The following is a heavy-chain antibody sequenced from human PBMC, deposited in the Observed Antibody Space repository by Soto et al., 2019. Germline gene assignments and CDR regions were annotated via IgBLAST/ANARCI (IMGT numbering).Heavy chain of an antibody. V-gene: IGHV3-30*18. J-gene: IGHJ4*02. CDR2: LSYDGSNK. CDR1: GFTFSDYG. D-gene: IGHD6-19*01. Sequence: QVQLVESGGGVVQPGRSLRLSCAASGFTFSDYGMQWVRQAPGKGLEWVAVLSYDGSNKHYADSVKGRFTISRDNSKNTLYLQMNSLRAEDSAVYYCAKSSYSSGWYVLGYWGQGTLVTVSS. CDR3: AKSSYSSGWYVLGY.